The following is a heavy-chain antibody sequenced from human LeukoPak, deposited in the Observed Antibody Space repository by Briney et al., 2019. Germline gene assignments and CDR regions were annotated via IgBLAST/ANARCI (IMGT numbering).Heavy chain of an antibody. CDR1: GFTFSSYA. D-gene: IGHD3-10*01. CDR3: AKVSYGSGSFDY. CDR2: ISYDGSNK. Sequence: GGSLRLSCAASGFTFSSYAMSWVRQAPGKGLEWVAVISYDGSNKYYADSVKGRFTISRDNSKNTLYLQMNSLRAEDTAVYYCAKVSYGSGSFDYWGQGTLVTVSS. V-gene: IGHV3-30*18. J-gene: IGHJ4*02.